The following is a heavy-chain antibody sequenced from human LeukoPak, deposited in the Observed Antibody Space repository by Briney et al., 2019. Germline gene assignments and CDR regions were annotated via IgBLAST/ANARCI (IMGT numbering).Heavy chain of an antibody. CDR3: ARRGRYKFDY. CDR2: INHSGST. CDR1: GGSVSSGSYY. D-gene: IGHD1-26*01. Sequence: SETLSLTCTVSGGSVSSGSYYWSWIRQPPGKGLEWIGEINHSGSTNYNPSLKSRVTISVDTSKNQFSLKLSSVTAADTAVYYCARRGRYKFDYWGQGTLVTVSS. V-gene: IGHV4-39*07. J-gene: IGHJ4*02.